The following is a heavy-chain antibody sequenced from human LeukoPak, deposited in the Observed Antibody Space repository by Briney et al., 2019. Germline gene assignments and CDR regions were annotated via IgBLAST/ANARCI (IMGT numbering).Heavy chain of an antibody. Sequence: WVRQAPGKGLEWIGSIYYSGSTYYNPSLKSRVTISVDTSKNQFSLKLSSLTAADTAIYYCAKDYVTTTVTTETWGQGTLVTVSS. J-gene: IGHJ5*02. V-gene: IGHV4-39*07. D-gene: IGHD4-17*01. CDR3: AKDYVTTTVTTET. CDR2: IYYSGST.